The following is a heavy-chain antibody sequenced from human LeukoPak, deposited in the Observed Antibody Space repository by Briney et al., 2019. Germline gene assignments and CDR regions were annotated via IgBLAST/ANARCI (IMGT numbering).Heavy chain of an antibody. CDR2: IYNTGSTNGHPSLIPTSWST. Sequence: SETLSLTCTVSGGSISGYYWSWIRQPAGKGLEWIGRIYNTGSTNGHPSLIPTSWSTNYNPSLKSRVNISVDKSKNQFSLKLRSVAAADTAIYYCARAGDHGDWGDYWGRGTLVTVSS. J-gene: IGHJ4*02. V-gene: IGHV4-4*07. CDR3: ARAGDHGDWGDY. D-gene: IGHD4-17*01. CDR1: GGSISGYY.